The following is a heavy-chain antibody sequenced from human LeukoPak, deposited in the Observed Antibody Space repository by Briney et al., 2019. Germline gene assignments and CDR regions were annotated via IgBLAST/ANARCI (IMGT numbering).Heavy chain of an antibody. CDR3: ARSISGRYEPSKIFDY. CDR2: LYYSGST. Sequence: KASETLSLTCTVSSGSVSSDTYYWNWIRQPPGKGLEWIGYLYYSGSTNYNPSLKSRVTISVDTSKNQFALKLSSVTAADTAVYYCARSISGRYEPSKIFDYWGQGTLVTVSS. J-gene: IGHJ4*02. D-gene: IGHD1-26*01. CDR1: SGSVSSDTYY. V-gene: IGHV4-61*01.